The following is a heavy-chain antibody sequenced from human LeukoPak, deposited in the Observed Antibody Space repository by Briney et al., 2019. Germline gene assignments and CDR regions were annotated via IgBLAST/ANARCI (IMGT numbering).Heavy chain of an antibody. CDR3: ARGYCSGGSCYGSGPYYYYYYMDV. J-gene: IGHJ6*03. CDR2: IKQDGSEK. Sequence: GGSLRLSCAASGFTFSSYWMSWVRQAPGKGLEWVANIKQDGSEKYYVDSVKGRFTISRDNAKNSLYLQMNSLRAEDTAVYYCARGYCSGGSCYGSGPYYYYYYMDVWGKGTTVTVSS. V-gene: IGHV3-7*01. D-gene: IGHD2-15*01. CDR1: GFTFSSYW.